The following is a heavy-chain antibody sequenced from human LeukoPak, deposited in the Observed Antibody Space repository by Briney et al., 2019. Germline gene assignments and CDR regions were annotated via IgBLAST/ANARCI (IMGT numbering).Heavy chain of an antibody. Sequence: ASVKVSCKASGYTFTSYDINWVRQATGQGLEWMGWINPNSGGTNYAQKFQGRVTMTRDTSISTAYMELSRLRSDDTAVYYCARGVFYCSGGSCPQTSTWGQGTLVTVSS. CDR2: INPNSGGT. CDR1: GYTFTSYD. D-gene: IGHD2-15*01. CDR3: ARGVFYCSGGSCPQTST. J-gene: IGHJ5*02. V-gene: IGHV1-2*02.